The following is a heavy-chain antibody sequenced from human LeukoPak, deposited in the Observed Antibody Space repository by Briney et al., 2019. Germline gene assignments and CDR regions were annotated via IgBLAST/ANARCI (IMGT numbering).Heavy chain of an antibody. CDR1: GGSISSSSYY. Sequence: SETLSLTCTVSGGSISSSSYYWGWIRQPPGKGLEWIVRIYYSGSTYYNPSLKSRVTISVDTSKNQFSLKLSSVTAADTAVYYCARLGFDYYDSSGYYYVDYWGQGTLVTVSS. V-gene: IGHV4-39*01. J-gene: IGHJ4*02. D-gene: IGHD3-22*01. CDR2: IYYSGST. CDR3: ARLGFDYYDSSGYYYVDY.